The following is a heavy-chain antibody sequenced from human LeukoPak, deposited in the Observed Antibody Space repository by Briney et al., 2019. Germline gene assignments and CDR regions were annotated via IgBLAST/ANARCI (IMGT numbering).Heavy chain of an antibody. D-gene: IGHD2-21*02. CDR3: AGDGDLNTNFDY. V-gene: IGHV3-7*01. J-gene: IGHJ4*02. CDR2: TKPDGSAE. Sequence: GGSLRLSCAASGFTFRNYWMGWVRQAPGKGLEWVANTKPDGSAEYYADSVRGRFTTSRDNANNLLYLQMNRLRAEDTAVYYCAGDGDLNTNFDYWGQGTLVTVPS. CDR1: GFTFRNYW.